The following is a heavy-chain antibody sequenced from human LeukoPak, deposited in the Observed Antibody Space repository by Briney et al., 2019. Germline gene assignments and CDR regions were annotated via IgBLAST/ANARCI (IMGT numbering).Heavy chain of an antibody. D-gene: IGHD1-26*01. CDR2: IWNDGSKK. Sequence: GGSLRLSCAASGFTFGTFGMHWVRRAPGKGLEWVAVIWNDGSKKFYAGSVKGRFTISRDNSKNTLYLQMNSLRAEDTAVYYCARDRWELPVDYWGQGTLVTVSS. CDR3: ARDRWELPVDY. V-gene: IGHV3-33*01. CDR1: GFTFGTFG. J-gene: IGHJ4*02.